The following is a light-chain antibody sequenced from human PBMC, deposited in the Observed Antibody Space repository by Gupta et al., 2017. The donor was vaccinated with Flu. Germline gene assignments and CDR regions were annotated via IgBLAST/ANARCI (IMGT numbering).Light chain of an antibody. CDR1: KLGNKD. V-gene: IGLV3-1*01. J-gene: IGLJ1*01. Sequence: SYELTQPPSVSVSPGQTASITCSGDKLGNKDVCWYQQKPGQSPILVIYEDKKRPSGIPERFSGSNSGDTATLTISGTQAMDEADYYCQTWDNSTYVFGTGTKVTVL. CDR3: QTWDNSTYV. CDR2: EDK.